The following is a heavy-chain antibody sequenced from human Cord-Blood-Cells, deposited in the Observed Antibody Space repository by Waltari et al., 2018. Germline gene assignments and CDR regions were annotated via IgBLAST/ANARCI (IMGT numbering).Heavy chain of an antibody. CDR2: IYYSGST. CDR3: ARDRDCGGDCYAFDI. Sequence: QVQLQESGPGLVKPSQTLSLTCTVSGGSISSGGYYWSWIRQHPGKGLEWIGYIYYSGSTYYNPSLKSRVTISVDTSKNQFSLKRSSVTAADTAVYYCARDRDCGGDCYAFDIWGQGTMVTVSS. J-gene: IGHJ3*02. CDR1: GGSISSGGYY. V-gene: IGHV4-31*03. D-gene: IGHD2-21*01.